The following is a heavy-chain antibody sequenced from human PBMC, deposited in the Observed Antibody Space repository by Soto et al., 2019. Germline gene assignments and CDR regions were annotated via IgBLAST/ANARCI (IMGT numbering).Heavy chain of an antibody. CDR1: GFTVSNNY. D-gene: IGHD6-19*01. Sequence: PGGSLRLSCAASGFTVSNNYMSWVRQAPGKGLEYVSVIYSGGGTYYADSVKGRFTVSRDNSKNTLYLQMNSLRAEDTAVFYCAKERSSGWSFDYWGQGTLVTAPQ. CDR2: IYSGGGT. J-gene: IGHJ4*02. V-gene: IGHV3-53*01. CDR3: AKERSSGWSFDY.